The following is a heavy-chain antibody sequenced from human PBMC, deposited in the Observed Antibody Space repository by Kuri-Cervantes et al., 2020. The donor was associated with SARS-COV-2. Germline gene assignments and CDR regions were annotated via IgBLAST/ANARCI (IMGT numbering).Heavy chain of an antibody. V-gene: IGHV3-74*01. CDR3: AREYDSSGYYYVLYYYGMDV. CDR1: GFTFSSYW. CDR2: INSDGSST. Sequence: GESLKISCAASGFTFSSYWMHWVRQAPGKGLVWVSRINSDGSSTSYADSVKGRFTISRDNAKNTLYLQMNSLRAEDTAVYYCAREYDSSGYYYVLYYYGMDVWGQGTTVTVSS. D-gene: IGHD3-22*01. J-gene: IGHJ6*02.